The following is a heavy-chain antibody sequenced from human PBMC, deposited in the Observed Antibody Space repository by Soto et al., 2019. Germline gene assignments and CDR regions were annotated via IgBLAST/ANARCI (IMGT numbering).Heavy chain of an antibody. V-gene: IGHV4-31*03. CDR2: IYYSGST. Sequence: PSETLSLTCTVSGGSISSGGYYWSWIRQHPGKGLEWIGYIYYSGSTYYNPSLKSRVTISVDTSKNQFSLKLSSVTAADTAVYYCARAPTITFGGVIVKPYGMDVWGQGTTVTVSS. CDR3: ARAPTITFGGVIVKPYGMDV. D-gene: IGHD3-16*02. J-gene: IGHJ6*02. CDR1: GGSISSGGYY.